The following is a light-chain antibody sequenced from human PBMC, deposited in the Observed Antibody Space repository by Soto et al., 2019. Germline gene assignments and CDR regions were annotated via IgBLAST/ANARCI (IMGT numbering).Light chain of an antibody. CDR3: QQYNNWPQT. CDR1: QSVSSN. CDR2: GAS. J-gene: IGKJ1*01. Sequence: EIVMTQSPATLSVSPGERATLSCRASQSVSSNLAWYQQKPGQAPRLLIYGASTRATGIPARFSGSGSGTEFTLTIFCLQSEDFAVYYCQQYNNWPQTFGQGTKVDIK. V-gene: IGKV3-15*01.